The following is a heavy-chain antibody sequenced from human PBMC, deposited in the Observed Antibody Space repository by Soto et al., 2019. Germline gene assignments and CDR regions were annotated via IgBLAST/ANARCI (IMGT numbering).Heavy chain of an antibody. CDR3: AKDPWVAAAGTGWFDP. CDR1: GLTFSSYA. CDR2: ISGSGGST. D-gene: IGHD6-13*01. V-gene: IGHV3-23*01. J-gene: IGHJ5*02. Sequence: PGGSLRLSCAASGLTFSSYAMSWVRQAPGKGLEWVSAISGSGGSTYYADSVKGRFTISRDNSKNTLYLQMNSLRAEDTAVYYCAKDPWVAAAGTGWFDPWGQGTLVTVSS.